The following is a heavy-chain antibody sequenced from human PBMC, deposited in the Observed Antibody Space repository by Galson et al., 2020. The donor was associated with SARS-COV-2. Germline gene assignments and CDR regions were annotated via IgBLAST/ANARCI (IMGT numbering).Heavy chain of an antibody. J-gene: IGHJ6*02. CDR1: GYTFSGNA. V-gene: IGHV3-33*01. CDR2: IWIGGNYT. CDR3: ARDGQQLSPYALDV. Sequence: GGSLRLSCVGSGYTFSGNAVHWVRQAPGKGLEWLAQIWIGGNYTYYGDSVKGRFSIYRDDSERTVYLHMSGLREEDTAVYYCARDGQQLSPYALDVWGQGTWVTVSS. D-gene: IGHD6-13*01.